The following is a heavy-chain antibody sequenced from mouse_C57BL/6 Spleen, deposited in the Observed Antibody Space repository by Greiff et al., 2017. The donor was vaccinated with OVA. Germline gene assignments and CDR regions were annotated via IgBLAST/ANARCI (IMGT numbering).Heavy chain of an antibody. J-gene: IGHJ1*03. Sequence: QVQLQQPGAELVKPGASVKMSCKASGYTFTSYWITWVKQRPGQGLEWIGPIYPGSGSTNYNEKFKRKATLTVDTSSSTAYMQLSSLTSEDSAVYYGARRDDDGDSYWYFDVWGTGTTVTVSS. V-gene: IGHV1-55*01. CDR1: GYTFTSYW. CDR2: IYPGSGST. D-gene: IGHD2-3*01. CDR3: ARRDDDGDSYWYFDV.